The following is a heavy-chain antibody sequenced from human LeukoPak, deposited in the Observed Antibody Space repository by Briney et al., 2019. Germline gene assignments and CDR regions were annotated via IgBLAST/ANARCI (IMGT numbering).Heavy chain of an antibody. CDR2: ISAYNGNT. V-gene: IGHV1-18*01. Sequence: GASVKVSFKASGYTFTSYGISWVRQAPGQGLEWMGWISAYNGNTNYAQKLQGRVTMTTDTSTSTAYMELRGLRSDDTAVYYCARTRQYSSSWYCWFDPWGQGTLVTVSS. CDR3: ARTRQYSSSWYCWFDP. J-gene: IGHJ5*02. D-gene: IGHD6-13*01. CDR1: GYTFTSYG.